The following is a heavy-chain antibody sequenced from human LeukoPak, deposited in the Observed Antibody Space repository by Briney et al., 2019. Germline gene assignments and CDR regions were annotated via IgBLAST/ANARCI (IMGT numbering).Heavy chain of an antibody. CDR2: ISSSSSTI. CDR1: GFTFSSYS. CDR3: ARDGRRDHTWYNWFDP. D-gene: IGHD2-2*02. Sequence: PGGSLRLSCAASGFTFSSYSMNWVRQAPGKGLEWVSYISSSSSTIYYADSVKGRFTISRDNAKNSLYLQMNSLRAEDTAVYYCARDGRRDHTWYNWFDPWGQGTLVTVSS. V-gene: IGHV3-48*04. J-gene: IGHJ5*02.